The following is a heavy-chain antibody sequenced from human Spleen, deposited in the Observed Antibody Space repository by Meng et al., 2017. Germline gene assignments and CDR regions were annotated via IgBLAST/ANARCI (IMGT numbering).Heavy chain of an antibody. Sequence: LVQVGAEGKKPGPSVKVSCKASGYTITDYYVHWVRRAPGQGLEWMGRINPNSGVTNYAQKFQGRVTVTRDTSISTAYMELSSLRSDDTAIYYCARLDIVPTGRDYWGQGTLVTVSS. J-gene: IGHJ4*02. V-gene: IGHV1-2*06. CDR2: INPNSGVT. CDR1: GYTITDYY. D-gene: IGHD5-12*01. CDR3: ARLDIVPTGRDY.